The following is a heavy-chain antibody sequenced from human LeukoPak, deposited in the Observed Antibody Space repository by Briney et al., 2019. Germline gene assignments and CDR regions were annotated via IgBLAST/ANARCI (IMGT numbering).Heavy chain of an antibody. J-gene: IGHJ3*02. CDR3: ARAKWELFSAFDI. CDR2: IYPGNSDT. CDR1: GYSFTSYW. V-gene: IGHV5-51*01. Sequence: GESLKISCKCSGYSFTSYWIGWVRQMPGKGLEWMGIIYPGNSDTRYSPSFQGQVTISADKSISTAYLQWSRLKASDTAMYYCARAKWELFSAFDIWGQGTMVTVSS. D-gene: IGHD1-26*01.